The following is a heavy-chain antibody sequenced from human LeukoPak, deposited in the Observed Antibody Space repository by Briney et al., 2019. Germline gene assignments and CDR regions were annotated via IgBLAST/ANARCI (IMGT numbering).Heavy chain of an antibody. Sequence: GGSLRLSCAASGFTVSSNYMSWVRQAPGKGLEWVSVIYSGGSTNYADSVKGRFTISRDNSKNTLYLQMNSLRAEDTAVYYCARAPMATIPYFDYWGQGTLVTVSS. CDR2: IYSGGST. V-gene: IGHV3-66*01. J-gene: IGHJ4*02. D-gene: IGHD5-24*01. CDR3: ARAPMATIPYFDY. CDR1: GFTVSSNY.